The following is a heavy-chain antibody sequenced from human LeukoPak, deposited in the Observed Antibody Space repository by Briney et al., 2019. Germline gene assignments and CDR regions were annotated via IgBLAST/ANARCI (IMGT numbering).Heavy chain of an antibody. CDR2: ISYDGSKK. V-gene: IGHV3-30*18. CDR3: AKDGSSAWGYYFDY. J-gene: IGHJ4*02. D-gene: IGHD2-2*01. Sequence: GGSLRLSCAASGFTFSSYGMSWVRQAPGQGLEWVALISYDGSKKYYADSVKGRFTISRDNSKNTLYLQMNSLRAEDTAVYHCAKDGSSAWGYYFDYWGQGTLVTVSS. CDR1: GFTFSSYG.